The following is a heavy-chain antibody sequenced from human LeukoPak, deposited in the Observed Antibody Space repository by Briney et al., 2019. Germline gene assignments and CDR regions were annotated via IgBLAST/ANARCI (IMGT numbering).Heavy chain of an antibody. Sequence: GGSLRLSCAASGFTFDDYAMHWVRQAPGKGLEWVSGISWNSGSIGYADSVKGRFTISRDNAKNSLYLQMNSLRAEDTALYYCAKDSYYYDSSGYYGGAFDIWGQGTMVTVSS. CDR2: ISWNSGSI. CDR3: AKDSYYYDSSGYYGGAFDI. V-gene: IGHV3-9*01. D-gene: IGHD3-22*01. J-gene: IGHJ3*02. CDR1: GFTFDDYA.